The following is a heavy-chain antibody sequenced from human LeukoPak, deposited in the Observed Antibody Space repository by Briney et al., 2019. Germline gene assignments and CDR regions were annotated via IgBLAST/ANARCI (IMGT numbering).Heavy chain of an antibody. CDR2: ISGIGGST. CDR3: AKDGTVAGLHYYFGY. Sequence: GGSLRLSCAASGFTFSSYAMSWVRQAPGKGLEWVSVISGIGGSTYYADSVEGRFTISRDNSKNTLSLQMNSLRAEDTAVYYCAKDGTVAGLHYYFGYWGQETQVTVSS. D-gene: IGHD6-19*01. V-gene: IGHV3-23*01. J-gene: IGHJ4*02. CDR1: GFTFSSYA.